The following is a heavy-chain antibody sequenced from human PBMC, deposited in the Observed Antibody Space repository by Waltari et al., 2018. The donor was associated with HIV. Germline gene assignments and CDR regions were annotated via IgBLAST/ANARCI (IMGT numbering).Heavy chain of an antibody. CDR3: ARVRSEGNYYYYGMDV. J-gene: IGHJ6*02. D-gene: IGHD3-10*01. CDR2: IIPILGIA. Sequence: QVQLVQSGAEVKKPGSSVKVSCKASGGTFSSYTNSWVRQAPGQGLEWMGRIIPILGIANYAQKFQGRVTITADKSTSTAYMELSSLRSEDTAVYYCARVRSEGNYYYYGMDVWGQGTTVTVSS. CDR1: GGTFSSYT. V-gene: IGHV1-69*02.